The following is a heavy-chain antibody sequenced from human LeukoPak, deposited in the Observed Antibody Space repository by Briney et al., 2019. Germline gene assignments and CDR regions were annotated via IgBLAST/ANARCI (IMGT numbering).Heavy chain of an antibody. CDR2: INPSGGST. Sequence: ASVKVSCKASGYTFTSYAMNWVRQAPGQGLEWMGIINPSGGSTSYAQKFQGRVTMTRDTSTSTVYMELSSLRSEDTAVYYCARDGGSSDFWSGYSFDYWGQGTLVTVSS. D-gene: IGHD3-3*01. J-gene: IGHJ4*02. CDR1: GYTFTSYA. CDR3: ARDGGSSDFWSGYSFDY. V-gene: IGHV1-46*01.